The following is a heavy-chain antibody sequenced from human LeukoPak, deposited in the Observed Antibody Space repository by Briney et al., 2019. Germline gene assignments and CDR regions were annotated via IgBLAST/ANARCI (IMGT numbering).Heavy chain of an antibody. J-gene: IGHJ4*02. Sequence: PGGSLRLSCAASGFTFSNYWMHWVRQAPGKGLAWVSRINSEGSSTSYADSVRGRFTISRDNAKNTLYLQMNSLRAEDTAVYYCTRVLGDWGQGTLVTVSS. D-gene: IGHD3-16*01. CDR2: INSEGSST. CDR1: GFTFSNYW. CDR3: TRVLGD. V-gene: IGHV3-74*01.